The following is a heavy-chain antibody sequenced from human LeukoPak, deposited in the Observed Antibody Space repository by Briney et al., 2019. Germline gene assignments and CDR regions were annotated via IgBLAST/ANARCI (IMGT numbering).Heavy chain of an antibody. V-gene: IGHV1-2*02. CDR3: ARVGATGTTSPFDY. D-gene: IGHD1-1*01. Sequence: ASVKVSRKASGYTFTGYYIHWVRQAPGQGLEWMGWINPNSGGTDYAQKFQGRVTMTRDTSISTAYMELSRLRSDDTAVYYCARVGATGTTSPFDYWGQGTLVTASS. CDR2: INPNSGGT. CDR1: GYTFTGYY. J-gene: IGHJ4*02.